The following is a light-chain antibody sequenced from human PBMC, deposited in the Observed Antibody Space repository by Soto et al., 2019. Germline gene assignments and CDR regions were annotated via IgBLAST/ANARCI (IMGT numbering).Light chain of an antibody. CDR2: EGT. CDR3: CSYAGSRTWV. CDR1: SSDAGTYNL. Sequence: QSVLTQPASVSGPPGQSIALSCTGTSSDAGTYNLVSWYQQHPGKAPKLMIYEGTKWPSGVSNRFSGSKSGNTASLTISGLQAEDEADYYCCSYAGSRTWVFGGGTKLTVL. J-gene: IGLJ3*02. V-gene: IGLV2-23*01.